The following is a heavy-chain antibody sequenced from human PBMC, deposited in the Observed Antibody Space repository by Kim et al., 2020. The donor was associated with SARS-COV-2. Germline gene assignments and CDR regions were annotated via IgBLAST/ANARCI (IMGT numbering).Heavy chain of an antibody. CDR1: GGSISSYY. J-gene: IGHJ5*02. CDR3: PRDYYDSSGYYPEGFDP. D-gene: IGHD3-22*01. Sequence: SETLSLTCTVSGGSISSYYWSWIRQPPGKGLEWIGYIYYSGSTNYNPSLKSRVTISVDTSKNQFSLKLSSVTAADTAVYYCPRDYYDSSGYYPEGFDPWGQGTLVTVSS. V-gene: IGHV4-59*01. CDR2: IYYSGST.